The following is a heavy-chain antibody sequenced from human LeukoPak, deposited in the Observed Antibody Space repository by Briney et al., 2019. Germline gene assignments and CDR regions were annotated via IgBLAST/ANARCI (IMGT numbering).Heavy chain of an antibody. CDR2: IYYSGST. CDR3: AREDYSSSWYDAFDI. J-gene: IGHJ3*02. Sequence: PSETLSLTCSVSGASISSYYWSWIRQPPGKGLEWIGYIYYSGSTNYNPSLKSRVTISVDTSKNQFPLKLSSVTAADTAVYYCAREDYSSSWYDAFDIWGQGTMVTVSS. V-gene: IGHV4-59*01. CDR1: GASISSYY. D-gene: IGHD6-13*01.